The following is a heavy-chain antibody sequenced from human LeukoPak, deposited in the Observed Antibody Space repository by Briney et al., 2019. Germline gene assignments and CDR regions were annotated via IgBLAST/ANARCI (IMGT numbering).Heavy chain of an antibody. V-gene: IGHV4-4*07. CDR2: IYTSGST. J-gene: IGHJ3*02. CDR1: GGSISSYY. Sequence: SETLSLTCTVSGGSISSYYWSWIRQPAGKGLEWIGRIYTSGSTNYNPSLKSRVTISVDTSKNQFSLKLSSVTAADTAVYYCASTTMVRGVISAFDIWGQGTMVTVSS. D-gene: IGHD3-10*01. CDR3: ASTTMVRGVISAFDI.